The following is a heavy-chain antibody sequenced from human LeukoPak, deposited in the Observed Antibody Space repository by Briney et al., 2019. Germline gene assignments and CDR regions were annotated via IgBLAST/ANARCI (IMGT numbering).Heavy chain of an antibody. D-gene: IGHD6-13*01. CDR1: GFPFSDYY. CDR2: ISSSGSTI. J-gene: IGHJ4*02. Sequence: GGSLRLSCAASGFPFSDYYMSWIRHAPGKGLEWVSYISSSGSTIKYADSEKGRFTISRDNAKNSLYLQMNSLRAEDTAVYYCARYYSASSSSRFDYWGQGTLVTVSS. CDR3: ARYYSASSSSRFDY. V-gene: IGHV3-11*01.